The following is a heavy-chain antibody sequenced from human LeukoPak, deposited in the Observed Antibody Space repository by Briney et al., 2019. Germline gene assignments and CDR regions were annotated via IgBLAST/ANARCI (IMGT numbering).Heavy chain of an antibody. D-gene: IGHD3-3*01. V-gene: IGHV3-30-3*01. Sequence: GGSLRLSCAASGFTFSSYAMHWVRQAPGKGLEWVAVISYDGSNKYYADSVKGRFTISRDNSKNTLYLQMNSLRAGDTAVYYCARTIEGHFDYWGQGTLVTVSS. J-gene: IGHJ4*02. CDR3: ARTIEGHFDY. CDR2: ISYDGSNK. CDR1: GFTFSSYA.